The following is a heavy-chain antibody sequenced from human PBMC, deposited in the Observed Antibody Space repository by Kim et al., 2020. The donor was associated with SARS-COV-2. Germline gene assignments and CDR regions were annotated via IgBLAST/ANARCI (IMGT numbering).Heavy chain of an antibody. D-gene: IGHD6-19*01. CDR3: ARRWADTTFDY. V-gene: IGHV2-5*02. Sequence: SGPTLVNPTQTLTLTCTFSGFSLSTSGVGVGWIRQPPGKALEWLALIYWDGDQRYSPSLKSRLTITKDTSKNQVVLSITNMDPVDTATYYCARRWADTTFDYWGQGTLVTVSS. J-gene: IGHJ4*02. CDR1: GFSLSTSGVG. CDR2: IYWDGDQ.